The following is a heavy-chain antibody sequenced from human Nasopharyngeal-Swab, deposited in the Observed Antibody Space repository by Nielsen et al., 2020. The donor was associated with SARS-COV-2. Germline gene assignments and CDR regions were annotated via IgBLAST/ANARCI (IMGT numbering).Heavy chain of an antibody. D-gene: IGHD6-13*01. Sequence: GESLKISCAASGFTFSSYSMNLVRQAPGKGLEWVSSISSSSSYIYYADSVKGRFTISRDNAKNSLYLQMNSLRAEDTAVYYCARVVAAAGVDYWGQGTLVTVSS. CDR2: ISSSSSYI. CDR1: GFTFSSYS. V-gene: IGHV3-21*01. CDR3: ARVVAAAGVDY. J-gene: IGHJ4*02.